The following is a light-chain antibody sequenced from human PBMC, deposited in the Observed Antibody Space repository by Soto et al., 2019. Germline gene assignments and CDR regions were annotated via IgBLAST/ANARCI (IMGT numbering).Light chain of an antibody. Sequence: DIQMTQSPSSLSASVGDRVTITCRASQGIRNSLAWCQQKPGKVPKLLIYSSSDLQSGVPSRFSGSGSGTDFTLTINSLQPEDFATYYGVQYLSYPFMFGAGTKV. J-gene: IGKJ4*02. CDR1: QGIRNS. CDR3: VQYLSYPFM. CDR2: SSS. V-gene: IGKV1-27*01.